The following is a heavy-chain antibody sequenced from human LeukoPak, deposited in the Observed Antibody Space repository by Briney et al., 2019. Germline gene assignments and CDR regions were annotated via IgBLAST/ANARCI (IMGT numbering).Heavy chain of an antibody. CDR1: GYTFTSYD. Sequence: ASVKVSCKASGYTFTSYDINWVRQATGQGLEWMGWMNHNSGNTGYAQKFQGRVAMTRNTSISTAYMELSSLRSEDTAVYYCARGPPWLRTAFDIWGQGTMVTVSS. V-gene: IGHV1-8*01. CDR3: ARGPPWLRTAFDI. CDR2: MNHNSGNT. D-gene: IGHD5-12*01. J-gene: IGHJ3*02.